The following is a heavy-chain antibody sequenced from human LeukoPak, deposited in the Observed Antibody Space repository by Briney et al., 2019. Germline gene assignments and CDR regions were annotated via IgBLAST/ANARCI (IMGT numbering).Heavy chain of an antibody. CDR2: MNPNSGNT. CDR3: ARSYYDFWSGYYKGDHFDY. J-gene: IGHJ4*02. V-gene: IGHV1-8*01. CDR1: GYTFTSYD. D-gene: IGHD3-3*01. Sequence: GASVKVSCKASGYTFTSYDINWVRQATGQGLEWMGWMNPNSGNTGYAQKFQGRVTMTRNTSISTAYMELSSLRSEDTAVYYCARSYYDFWSGYYKGDHFDYWGQGTLVTVSS.